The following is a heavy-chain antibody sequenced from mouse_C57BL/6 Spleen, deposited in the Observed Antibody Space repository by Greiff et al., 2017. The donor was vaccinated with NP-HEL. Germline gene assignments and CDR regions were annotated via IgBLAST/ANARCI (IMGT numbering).Heavy chain of an antibody. J-gene: IGHJ4*01. CDR1: GFTFSDYG. Sequence: EVQWVESGGGLVKPGGSLKLSCAASGFTFSDYGMHWVRQAPEKGLEWVAYISSGSSTIYYADTVKGRFTISRDNAKNTLFLQMTSLRSEDTAMYYCAISYYYGSLYYAMDYWGQGTSVTVSS. CDR3: AISYYYGSLYYAMDY. V-gene: IGHV5-17*01. CDR2: ISSGSSTI. D-gene: IGHD1-1*01.